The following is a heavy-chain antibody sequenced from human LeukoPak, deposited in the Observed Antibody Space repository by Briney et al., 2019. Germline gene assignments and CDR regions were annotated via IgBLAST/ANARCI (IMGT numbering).Heavy chain of an antibody. J-gene: IGHJ6*02. CDR3: ARMGKVLWFGTDLENYGMDV. Sequence: GASVKVSCKASGYTFTGYYMHWVRQAPGQGLEWMGRINPNSGGTNYAQKFQGRVTMTRDTSISTAYMELSRLRSDDTAVYYCARMGKVLWFGTDLENYGMDVWGQGTTVTVSS. CDR2: INPNSGGT. CDR1: GYTFTGYY. D-gene: IGHD3-10*01. V-gene: IGHV1-2*06.